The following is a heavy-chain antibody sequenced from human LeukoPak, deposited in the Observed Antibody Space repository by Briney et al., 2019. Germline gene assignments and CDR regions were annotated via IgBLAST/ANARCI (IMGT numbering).Heavy chain of an antibody. V-gene: IGHV3-21*01. J-gene: IGHJ5*02. D-gene: IGHD5-18*01. CDR2: ISSISSYI. Sequence: GGSLRLSCAAAGFTFSSFDMNWVRQAPGKGLEWVSSISSISSYIYYADSVKGRFTISRDNAKNSLYLQMNSLRAEDTAIYYCARDRRSSLRQLPKWFDPWGQGTLVTVSS. CDR3: ARDRRSSLRQLPKWFDP. CDR1: GFTFSSFD.